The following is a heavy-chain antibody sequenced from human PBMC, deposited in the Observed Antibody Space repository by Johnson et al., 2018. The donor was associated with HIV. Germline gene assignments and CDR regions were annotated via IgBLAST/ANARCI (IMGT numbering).Heavy chain of an antibody. D-gene: IGHD1-26*01. CDR2: ISSSGSTI. Sequence: VQLVESGGGLVKPGGSLRLSCAASRFTFSDYYMSWIRQTPGKGLEWVSYISSSGSTIYYADSVKGRFTISRDNAKNSLYLQVNSLRAEDTAVYYCARDDRIVGASMGAFDIWGQGTMVTVSS. V-gene: IGHV3-11*04. CDR3: ARDDRIVGASMGAFDI. J-gene: IGHJ3*02. CDR1: RFTFSDYY.